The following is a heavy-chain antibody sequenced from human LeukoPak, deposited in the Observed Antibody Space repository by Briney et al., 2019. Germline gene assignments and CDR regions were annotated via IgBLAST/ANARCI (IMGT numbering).Heavy chain of an antibody. D-gene: IGHD3-9*01. CDR3: ARLRLRYFDWLPFDYYMDV. J-gene: IGHJ6*03. V-gene: IGHV4-59*08. CDR1: GGSISSYY. CDR2: IYYSGST. Sequence: SETLSLTCTVSGGSISSYYWSWIRQPPGKGLEWIGYIYYSGSTNYNPSLKGQVTISVDTSKNQFSLKLSSVTAADTAVYYCARLRLRYFDWLPFDYYMDVWGKGTTVTVSS.